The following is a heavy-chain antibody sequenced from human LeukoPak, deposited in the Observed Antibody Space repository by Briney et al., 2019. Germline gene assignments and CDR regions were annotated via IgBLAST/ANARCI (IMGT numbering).Heavy chain of an antibody. CDR3: AREEARYYYGSGTDAALNWFDP. V-gene: IGHV4-59*12. Sequence: SETLSFTCTVSGGSISSYYWSWIRQPPGKGLEWIGYIYYSGSTNYNPSLKSRVTISVDTSKNQFSLKLSSVTAADTAVYYCAREEARYYYGSGTDAALNWFDPWGQGTLVTVSS. CDR2: IYYSGST. CDR1: GGSISSYY. J-gene: IGHJ5*02. D-gene: IGHD3-10*01.